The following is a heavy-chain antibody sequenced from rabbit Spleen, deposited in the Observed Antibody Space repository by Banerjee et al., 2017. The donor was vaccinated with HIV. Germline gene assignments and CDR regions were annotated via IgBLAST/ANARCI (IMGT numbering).Heavy chain of an antibody. CDR1: GFDFSNYG. J-gene: IGHJ4*01. Sequence: QEQLVESGGGLVKPGGSLKLSCKASGFDFSNYGMSWVRQTPGKGLEWIGYIEPIFGRTYYASWAKGRFTISKTSSTTVTLQMTSLTAADTATYFCARAGWYNYGGAYYPDYFKLWGQGTLVTVS. D-gene: IGHD6-1*01. CDR3: ARAGWYNYGGAYYPDYFKL. V-gene: IGHV1S45*01. CDR2: IEPIFGRT.